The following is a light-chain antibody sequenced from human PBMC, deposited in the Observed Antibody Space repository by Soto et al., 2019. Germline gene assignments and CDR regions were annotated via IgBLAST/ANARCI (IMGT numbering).Light chain of an antibody. J-gene: IGKJ2*01. CDR2: DAS. V-gene: IGKV3-11*01. Sequence: EIVLTQSPATLSLSPGERATLSCRASQSVSSYLAWYQQKPGQAPRLLIYDASNRATGIPARFSGSGSGTDFTLTISSLDPEDFAVYYCQKRSNWPQSFGQGTKLEIK. CDR1: QSVSSY. CDR3: QKRSNWPQS.